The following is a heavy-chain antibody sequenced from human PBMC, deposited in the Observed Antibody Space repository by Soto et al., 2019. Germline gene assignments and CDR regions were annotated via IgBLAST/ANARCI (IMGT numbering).Heavy chain of an antibody. J-gene: IGHJ6*02. CDR1: GYTFTSYY. V-gene: IGHV1-46*01. D-gene: IGHD3-3*01. CDR3: ARQDYDFWSGYYDLSDYYYGMDV. CDR2: INPSGGST. Sequence: ASVKVSCKASGYTFTSYYMHWVRQAPGQGLEWMGIINPSGGSTSYAQKFQGRVTMTRDTSTSTVYMELSSLRSEDTAVYYCARQDYDFWSGYYDLSDYYYGMDVWGQGTTVTVSS.